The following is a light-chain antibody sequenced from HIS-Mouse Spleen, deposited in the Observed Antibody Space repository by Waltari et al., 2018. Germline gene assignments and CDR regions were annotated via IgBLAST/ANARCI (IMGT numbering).Light chain of an antibody. CDR3: SSYTSSSTLV. CDR2: DVS. CDR1: SSDVGGYNY. V-gene: IGLV2-14*03. Sequence: QSALTQPASVSGSPGQSITISCTGTSSDVGGYNYVSWYQQHPGKAPKLLIYDVSNRPSGVSNRFSGSKSGYTASLTISGLQAEDEADYYCSSYTSSSTLVFCGGTKLTVL. J-gene: IGLJ2*01.